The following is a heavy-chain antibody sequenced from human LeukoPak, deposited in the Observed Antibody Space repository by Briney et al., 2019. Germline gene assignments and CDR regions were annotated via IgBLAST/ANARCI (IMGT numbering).Heavy chain of an antibody. CDR3: ARDRGGYQLLYYYYMDV. Sequence: PSETLSLTCAVFGGSLNGHYWSWIRQFPGKGLEWIGEGSDRGGTKYNPSLKSRVAISADTSKNQFSLKLSSVTAADTAVYYCARDRGGYQLLYYYYMDVWGKGTTVTVSS. D-gene: IGHD2-2*01. CDR1: GGSLNGHY. CDR2: GSDRGGT. V-gene: IGHV4-34*01. J-gene: IGHJ6*03.